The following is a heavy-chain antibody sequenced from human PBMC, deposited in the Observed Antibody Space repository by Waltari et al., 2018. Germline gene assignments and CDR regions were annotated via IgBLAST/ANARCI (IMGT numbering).Heavy chain of an antibody. J-gene: IGHJ4*02. Sequence: QVQLVESGGGVVKPGRSLRLSCAASGFTFSSYAMHWFRQAPGKGLEWVAVISYDGSNKYYADSVKGRFTISRDNSKNTLYLQMNSLRAEDTAVYYCARSHDFWSGFDYWGQGTLVTVSS. CDR2: ISYDGSNK. CDR3: ARSHDFWSGFDY. CDR1: GFTFSSYA. D-gene: IGHD3-3*01. V-gene: IGHV3-30-3*01.